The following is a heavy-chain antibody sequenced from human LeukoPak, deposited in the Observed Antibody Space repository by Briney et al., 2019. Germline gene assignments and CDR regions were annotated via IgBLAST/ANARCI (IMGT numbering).Heavy chain of an antibody. V-gene: IGHV7-4-1*02. CDR1: GYTFINYA. Sequence: ASVKVSCKASGYTFINYAMNWVRQAPGQGLQWMGWINTNTENPTYAQDFTGRFVFSLDTSISTAYLQISSLKPEDTAVYYCTRSSGTYWFDYWGQGTLVTVSS. J-gene: IGHJ4*02. CDR2: INTNTENP. D-gene: IGHD1-26*01. CDR3: TRSSGTYWFDY.